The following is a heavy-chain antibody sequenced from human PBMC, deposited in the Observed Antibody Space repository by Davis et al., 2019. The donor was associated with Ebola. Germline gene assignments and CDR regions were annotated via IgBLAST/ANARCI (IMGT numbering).Heavy chain of an antibody. CDR2: IKQDGSEK. Sequence: GESLKISCAASGFTFSSYWMSWVRQAPGKGLEWVANIKQDGSEKYYVDSVKGRFTISRDNAKNSLYLQMNSLRAEDTAVYYCAREGYTGYGCFDYWGRGTLVPVSS. J-gene: IGHJ4*02. V-gene: IGHV3-7*03. CDR3: AREGYTGYGCFDY. D-gene: IGHD5-12*01. CDR1: GFTFSSYW.